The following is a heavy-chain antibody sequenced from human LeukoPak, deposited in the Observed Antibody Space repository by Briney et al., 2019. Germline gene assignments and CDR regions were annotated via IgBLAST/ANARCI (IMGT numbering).Heavy chain of an antibody. CDR1: GGSLSSYY. CDR3: ARASYSSGWPRVPGHYYYYYMDV. J-gene: IGHJ6*03. D-gene: IGHD6-19*01. V-gene: IGHV4-4*07. Sequence: SETLSLTCTVSGGSLSSYYWNWIRQPAGKGLEWIGRIYTSGSTNYNPSLKSRVTISVDTSKNQFSLKLSSVTAADTAVYYCARASYSSGWPRVPGHYYYYYMDVWGKGTTVTISS. CDR2: IYTSGST.